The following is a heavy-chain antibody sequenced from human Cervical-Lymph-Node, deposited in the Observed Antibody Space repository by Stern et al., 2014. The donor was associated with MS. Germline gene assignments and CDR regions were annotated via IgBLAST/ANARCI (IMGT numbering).Heavy chain of an antibody. J-gene: IGHJ4*02. V-gene: IGHV3-21*01. CDR2: ISRTGTYM. Sequence: EVQLVESGGGLVKPGGSLRLSCAGSGFTFNNHKMNWVRQAPGKVLELVASISRTGTYMDYADSVKGRFTISRDNAQNALYLQMNSLTAEDAALYYCVRLGNYFDYWGQGTLVTVSS. CDR3: VRLGNYFDY. CDR1: GFTFNNHK. D-gene: IGHD1-26*01.